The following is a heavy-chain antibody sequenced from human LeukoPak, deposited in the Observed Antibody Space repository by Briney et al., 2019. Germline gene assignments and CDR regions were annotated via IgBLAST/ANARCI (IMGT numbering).Heavy chain of an antibody. J-gene: IGHJ2*01. D-gene: IGHD4-17*01. V-gene: IGHV4-4*07. CDR3: AAYGDHWYFDL. CDR1: GGSISSYY. CDR2: TYTSGSP. Sequence: PSETLSLTCAVSGGSISSYYWSWIRQPAGKGLEWIGRTYTSGSPTYNPSLKSRVTLSLDTSKNQFSLRLNSVTAADTAVYCCAAYGDHWYFDLWGRGTLVTVSS.